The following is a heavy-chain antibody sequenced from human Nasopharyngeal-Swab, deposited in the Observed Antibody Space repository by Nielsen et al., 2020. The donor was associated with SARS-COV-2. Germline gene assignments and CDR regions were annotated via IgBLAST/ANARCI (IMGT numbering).Heavy chain of an antibody. V-gene: IGHV7-4-1*02. CDR2: INTNTGNP. J-gene: IGHJ6*02. CDR1: GYTFTSYA. D-gene: IGHD6-13*01. CDR3: AREAAAGIVYGMDV. Sequence: ASVKVSCKASGYTFTSYAMNWVRQAPGQGLEGRGWINTNTGNPTYAKGFTGRFVFSLDTSVSTAYLQISSLEAEDTAVYYCAREAAAGIVYGMDVWGQGTTVTVSS.